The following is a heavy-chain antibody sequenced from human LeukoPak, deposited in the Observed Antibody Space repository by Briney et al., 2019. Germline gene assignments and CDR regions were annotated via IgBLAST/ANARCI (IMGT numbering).Heavy chain of an antibody. CDR3: ARTQGGDPYYYMDV. J-gene: IGHJ6*03. CDR1: GGSISSGDYY. Sequence: SETLSLTCTVYGGSISSGDYYWSWIRQPPGKGLEWIVYIYYSGSTYYNPSLKSRVTISVDTSKTQFSLKLSSVTAADTAVYYCARTQGGDPYYYMDVWGKGTTATVSS. CDR2: IYYSGST. V-gene: IGHV4-30-4*08. D-gene: IGHD3-16*01.